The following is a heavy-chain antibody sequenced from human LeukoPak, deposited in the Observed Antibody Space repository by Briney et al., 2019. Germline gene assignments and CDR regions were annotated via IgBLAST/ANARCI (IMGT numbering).Heavy chain of an antibody. J-gene: IGHJ4*02. V-gene: IGHV4-59*08. Sequence: SETLSLTCTVSGGSLSSYYWSWIRQPPGKGLEWIGYIYYSGRTNYNPSLKSRVTISVDTSKHQFSLKLSSVTAADTAVYYCARLKPGYSSGWSVETIDYWGQGTLVTVSS. CDR1: GGSLSSYY. CDR3: ARLKPGYSSGWSVETIDY. CDR2: IYYSGRT. D-gene: IGHD6-19*01.